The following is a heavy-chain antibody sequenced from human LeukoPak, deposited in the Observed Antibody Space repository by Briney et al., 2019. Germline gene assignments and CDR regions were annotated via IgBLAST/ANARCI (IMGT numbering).Heavy chain of an antibody. CDR1: GYTFTSYA. V-gene: IGHV1-3*01. CDR3: ALSSSWPLLMDV. CDR2: INAGNGNT. Sequence: ASVKVSCKASGYTFTSYAMHRVRQAPGQRLEWMGWINAGNGNTKYSQKFQGRVTMTEDTSTDTAYMELSSLRSEDTAVYYCALSSSWPLLMDVWGQGTTVTVSS. D-gene: IGHD6-13*01. J-gene: IGHJ6*02.